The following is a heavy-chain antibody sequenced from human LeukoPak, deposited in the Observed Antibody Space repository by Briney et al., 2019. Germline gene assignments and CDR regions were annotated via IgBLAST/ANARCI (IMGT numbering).Heavy chain of an antibody. CDR1: GYTFTAYY. J-gene: IGHJ3*02. CDR3: AREIKDAYNLVAFDI. V-gene: IGHV1-2*02. D-gene: IGHD3-16*01. Sequence: GASVKVSCKASGYTFTAYYMHWLRQAPGQGLQWMGWINPNSGDPNYAQTFQGRVTMTRDMSTSTVYMELSSLRSEDTAVYYCAREIKDAYNLVAFDIWGQGTMVTVSS. CDR2: INPNSGDP.